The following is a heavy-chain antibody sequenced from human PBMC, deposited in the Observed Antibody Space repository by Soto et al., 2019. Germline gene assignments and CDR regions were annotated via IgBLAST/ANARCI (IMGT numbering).Heavy chain of an antibody. Sequence: EVHLLESGGGLVQPGGSLRLSCAASGFMFSAYAMHWVRQAPGQGLEWVSSMSGTSDDTYYADSVKGRFTVSRDSSKDTLYLQLNSLRAEDTALYFCAREDDGSPFDYWGQGTLVIVSS. V-gene: IGHV3-23*01. CDR2: MSGTSDDT. CDR1: GFMFSAYA. J-gene: IGHJ4*02. D-gene: IGHD1-26*01. CDR3: AREDDGSPFDY.